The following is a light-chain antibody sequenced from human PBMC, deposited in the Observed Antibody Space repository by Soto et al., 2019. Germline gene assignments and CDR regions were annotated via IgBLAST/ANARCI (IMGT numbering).Light chain of an antibody. J-gene: IGLJ1*01. CDR3: CSYAGFNTPYV. CDR2: EDS. Sequence: QSALAQPASVSGSPGQSITIACTGISTDVENYNFVSWYQQHPGKVPKLIIYEDSKRPSGTSDRFSGSKSGNSASLTISGLQAEDEADYYCCSYAGFNTPYVFATGTKVTVL. V-gene: IGLV2-23*01. CDR1: STDVENYNF.